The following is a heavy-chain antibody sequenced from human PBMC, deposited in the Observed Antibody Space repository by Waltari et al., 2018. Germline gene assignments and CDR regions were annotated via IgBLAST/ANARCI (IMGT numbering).Heavy chain of an antibody. D-gene: IGHD3-22*01. CDR3: ARQGTYYYDSSGYYGYDY. CDR1: GYSFTSYW. J-gene: IGHJ4*02. V-gene: IGHV5-51*01. CDR2: IYPGASYT. Sequence: EVQLVQSGAEVKKPGESLKISCKGSGYSFTSYWIGWVRQMPGKGLEWMGIIYPGASYTRYSPSFQGQVTISADKSISTAYLQWSSLKASDTAMYYCARQGTYYYDSSGYYGYDYWGQGTLVTVSS.